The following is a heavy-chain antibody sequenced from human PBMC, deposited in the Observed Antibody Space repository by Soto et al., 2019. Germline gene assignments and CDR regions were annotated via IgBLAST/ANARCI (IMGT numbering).Heavy chain of an antibody. CDR2: ISGSGGTT. D-gene: IGHD1-7*01. CDR1: GFTFINYA. Sequence: GGSLRLSCAASGFTFINYAMSWVRQAPGKGLEWVSAISGSGGTTYYADSVKGRFTISRDNSKNTLYLQMNSLRAEDTAVYSCAKVVRNYADYYYYGMDVWGQGTPVTVSS. V-gene: IGHV3-23*01. J-gene: IGHJ6*02. CDR3: AKVVRNYADYYYYGMDV.